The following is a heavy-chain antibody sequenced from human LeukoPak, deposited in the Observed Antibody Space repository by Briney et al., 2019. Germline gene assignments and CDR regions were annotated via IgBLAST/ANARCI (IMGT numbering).Heavy chain of an antibody. CDR2: ISSSSSYT. CDR1: GFTFSDYY. Sequence: PGGSLRLSCAASGFTFSDYYMSWIRQAPGRGLEWVSYISSSSSYTNYADSVKGRFTISRDNAKNSLYLQMNSLRAEDTAVYYCARGRVGVIDPWGQGTLVTVSS. D-gene: IGHD3-10*01. CDR3: ARGRVGVIDP. J-gene: IGHJ5*02. V-gene: IGHV3-11*05.